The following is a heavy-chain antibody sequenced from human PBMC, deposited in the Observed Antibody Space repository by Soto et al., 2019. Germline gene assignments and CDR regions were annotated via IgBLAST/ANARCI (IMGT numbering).Heavy chain of an antibody. CDR2: ISGSGGST. CDR3: AKVPVINGWEWSDYGMDV. Sequence: EVQLLESGGGLVQPGGSLRLSCAASGFTFSSYAMSWVRQAPGKGLEWVSAISGSGGSTYYADSVKGRFTISRDNSKTTLYLQMNSLRAEDTAVYYCAKVPVINGWEWSDYGMDVWGQGTTVTVSS. CDR1: GFTFSSYA. D-gene: IGHD3-3*01. V-gene: IGHV3-23*01. J-gene: IGHJ6*02.